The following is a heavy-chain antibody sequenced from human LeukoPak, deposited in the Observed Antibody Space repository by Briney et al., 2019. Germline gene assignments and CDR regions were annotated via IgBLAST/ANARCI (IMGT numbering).Heavy chain of an antibody. J-gene: IGHJ6*03. Sequence: RGSLRLSCAASGFTFSDYYMSWIRPAPGKGLGWVSYISSSGSTIYYADSVKGRFTIARDNAKNSLYLQMNSLRAEDTAVYYCARADYYYYYYMDVWGKGTTVTVSS. V-gene: IGHV3-11*01. CDR1: GFTFSDYY. CDR3: ARADYYYYYYMDV. CDR2: ISSSGSTI.